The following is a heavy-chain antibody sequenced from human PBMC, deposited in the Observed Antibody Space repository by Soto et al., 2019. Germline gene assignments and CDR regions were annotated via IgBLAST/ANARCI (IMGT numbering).Heavy chain of an antibody. CDR1: GGSISSYY. V-gene: IGHV4-59*08. Sequence: QVQLQESGPGLVKPSETLSLTCTVSGGSISSYYWSWIRQPPGKGLEWIGYIYYSGSTNYNPSLRXRXTXXVDTSKNQCSLKLSSVTAADTAVYSCATTYDGSGGWGQGTLVTVSS. CDR2: IYYSGST. D-gene: IGHD3-10*01. CDR3: ATTYDGSGG. J-gene: IGHJ4*02.